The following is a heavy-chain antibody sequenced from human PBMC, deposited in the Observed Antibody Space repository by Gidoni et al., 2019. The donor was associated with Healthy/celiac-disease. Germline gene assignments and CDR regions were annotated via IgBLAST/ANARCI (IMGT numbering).Heavy chain of an antibody. V-gene: IGHV3-30-3*01. CDR1: GFTFSSYA. J-gene: IGHJ2*01. D-gene: IGHD6-19*01. CDR3: ARVISSGWYGYFDL. Sequence: QVQLVESGGGVVQPGRSLRLSCAASGFTFSSYAMHWVRQAPGKGLEWVAVISYDGSNKYYADSVKGRFTISRDNSKNTLYLQMNSLRAEDTAVYYCARVISSGWYGYFDLWGRGTLVTVSS. CDR2: ISYDGSNK.